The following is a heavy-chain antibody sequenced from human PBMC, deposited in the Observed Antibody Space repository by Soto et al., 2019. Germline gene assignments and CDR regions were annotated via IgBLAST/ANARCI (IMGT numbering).Heavy chain of an antibody. CDR2: IYHSGST. V-gene: IGHV4-4*02. D-gene: IGHD6-13*01. CDR3: ARLLAAAFNWFDP. Sequence: ASETLSLTCAVSGGSISSSNWWSWVRQPPGKGLEWIGEIYHSGSTNYNPSLKSRVTISVDKSKNQFSLKLSSVTAADTAVYYCARLLAAAFNWFDPWGQGTLVTVSS. J-gene: IGHJ5*02. CDR1: GGSISSSNW.